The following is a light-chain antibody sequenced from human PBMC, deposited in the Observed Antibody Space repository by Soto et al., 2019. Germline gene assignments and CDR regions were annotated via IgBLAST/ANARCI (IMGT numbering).Light chain of an antibody. CDR3: QQYKSRRT. V-gene: IGKV1-5*01. CDR1: QSINKW. CDR2: DAS. Sequence: DILLTQSPSTLSASVGDRVTISCRASQSINKWLAWYQHKPGKAPSLLIYDASTLESGVPSRFSGSGSGTEFTLTISSLQPNDSATYYCQQYKSRRTFGQGTKVDIK. J-gene: IGKJ1*01.